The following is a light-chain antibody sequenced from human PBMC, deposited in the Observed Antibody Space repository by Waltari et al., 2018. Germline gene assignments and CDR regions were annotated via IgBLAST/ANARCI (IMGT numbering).Light chain of an antibody. CDR2: DAS. V-gene: IGKV3-11*01. J-gene: IGKJ2*01. CDR1: QSVSSY. Sequence: DIVLTQSPATLSLSPGVRATLSCRASQSVSSYLAWYQHKPGQAPRLLIYDASNRATGIPARFSGSGSGTDFTLTISSLEPEDFAVYFCQQRSNWPPVYTFGQGTKLDIK. CDR3: QQRSNWPPVYT.